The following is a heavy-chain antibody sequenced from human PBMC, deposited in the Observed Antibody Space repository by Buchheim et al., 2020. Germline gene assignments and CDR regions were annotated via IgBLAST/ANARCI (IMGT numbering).Heavy chain of an antibody. Sequence: QVQLQESGPGLVKVSQTLSLTCNVSGGSISSGGYYWSWIRQHPGKGLEWIGYIYYSGSTYYNPSLKSRVSISVATSNNQFSLTLSSVTAADTAVYYCARTYTSGYYYAVWDYWGQGTL. D-gene: IGHD3-22*01. CDR1: GGSISSGGYY. V-gene: IGHV4-31*03. CDR3: ARTYTSGYYYAVWDY. J-gene: IGHJ4*02. CDR2: IYYSGST.